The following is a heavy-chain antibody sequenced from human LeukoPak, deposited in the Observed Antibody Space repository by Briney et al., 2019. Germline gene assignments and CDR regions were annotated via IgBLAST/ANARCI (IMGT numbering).Heavy chain of an antibody. V-gene: IGHV3-23*01. CDR2: ISYTGDNT. J-gene: IGHJ4*02. D-gene: IGHD3-16*01. CDR1: GFTFSHYA. CDR3: AKIGGATPRYYFDY. Sequence: GGSLRLPCAASGFTFSHYAMSWVRQAPGKGLEWVSVISYTGDNTYHADSVKGRFTISRDNSRNTLYLQMNRLRVEDTAVYYCAKIGGATPRYYFDYWGQGNLVTVSS.